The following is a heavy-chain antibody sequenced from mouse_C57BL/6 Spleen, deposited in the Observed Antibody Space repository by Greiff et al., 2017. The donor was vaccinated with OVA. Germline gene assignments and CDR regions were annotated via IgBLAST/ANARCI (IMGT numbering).Heavy chain of an antibody. J-gene: IGHJ2*01. CDR1: GFTFSSYA. CDR2: ISDGGSYT. CDR3: ARDRHSTFDY. Sequence: EVKLVESGGGLVKPGGSLKLSCAASGFTFSSYAMSWVRQTPEKRLEWVATISDGGSYTYYPDNVKGRFTISRDNAKNNLYLQMSHLKSEDTAMYYCARDRHSTFDYWGQGTTLTVSS. V-gene: IGHV5-4*01. D-gene: IGHD2-5*01.